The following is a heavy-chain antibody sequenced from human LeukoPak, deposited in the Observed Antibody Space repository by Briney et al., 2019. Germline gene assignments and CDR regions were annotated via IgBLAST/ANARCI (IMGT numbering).Heavy chain of an antibody. Sequence: PSETLSLTCTVSGASISNYYCSWIRQNPKKWLEWMGHIHTSGESRYYPSLESRLTMSIDTSRNQLSLKLTSVTAADTAVYFCARLGSYHDFWGQGALVTVSS. CDR2: IHTSGES. J-gene: IGHJ4*02. D-gene: IGHD1-26*01. CDR1: GASISNYY. CDR3: ARLGSYHDF. V-gene: IGHV4-4*09.